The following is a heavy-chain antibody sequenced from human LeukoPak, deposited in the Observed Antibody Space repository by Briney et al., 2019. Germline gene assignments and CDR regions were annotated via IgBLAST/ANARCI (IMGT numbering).Heavy chain of an antibody. CDR3: AHVGFLTGYYKYYCGMDV. Sequence: AASLRLSCAASGFTFSSYAMSWVRQAPGKGLEWVSAISGSGGSTYYADSVKGRFTISRDNSKNTLYLQMNSLRAEDTAVYYCAHVGFLTGYYKYYCGMDVWGQGTTVTVSS. D-gene: IGHD3-9*01. V-gene: IGHV3-23*01. J-gene: IGHJ6*02. CDR2: ISGSGGST. CDR1: GFTFSSYA.